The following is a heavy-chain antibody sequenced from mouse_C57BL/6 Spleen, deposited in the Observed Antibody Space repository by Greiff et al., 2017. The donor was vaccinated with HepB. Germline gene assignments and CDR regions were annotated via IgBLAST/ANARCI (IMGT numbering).Heavy chain of an antibody. CDR1: GYTFTDYE. CDR3: TLTFDY. J-gene: IGHJ2*01. Sequence: VKLMESGAELVRPGASVTLSCKASGYTFTDYEMHWVKQTPVHGLEWIGAIDPETGGTAYNQKFKGKAILTADKSSSTAYMELRSLTSEDSAVYYCTLTFDYWGQGTTLTVSS. D-gene: IGHD4-1*01. CDR2: IDPETGGT. V-gene: IGHV1-15*01.